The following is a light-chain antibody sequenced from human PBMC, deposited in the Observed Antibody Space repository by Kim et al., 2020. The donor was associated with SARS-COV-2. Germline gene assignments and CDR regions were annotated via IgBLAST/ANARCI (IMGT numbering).Light chain of an antibody. CDR1: SSNDGAGED. CDR2: GNS. J-gene: IGLJ2*01. CDR3: QSYDSSLSVV. Sequence: GQRVHISCTGSSSNDGAGEDVRWYQQLPGTAPKLLIYGNSNRPSGVPDRFSGSKSGTSASLAITGLQAEDEADYYCQSYDSSLSVVFGGGTQLTVL. V-gene: IGLV1-40*01.